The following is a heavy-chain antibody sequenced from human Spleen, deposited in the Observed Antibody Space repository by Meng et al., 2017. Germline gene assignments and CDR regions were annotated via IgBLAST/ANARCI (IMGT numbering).Heavy chain of an antibody. CDR2: ISDTGGRT. Sequence: VQLVESGGGLVQPGGSLRLSCAASGFTFSIYAMTWVRQAPGKGLEWVSAISDTGGRTYYADSVKDRFTISRDNSKSTLFLQMNSLRAEDTAVYYCAKGGRYSSGYDSWGQGTLVTVSS. D-gene: IGHD6-19*01. CDR1: GFTFSIYA. J-gene: IGHJ4*02. CDR3: AKGGRYSSGYDS. V-gene: IGHV3-23*04.